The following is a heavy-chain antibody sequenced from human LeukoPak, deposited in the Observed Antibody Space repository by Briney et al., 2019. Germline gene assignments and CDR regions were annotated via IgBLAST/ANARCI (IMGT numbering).Heavy chain of an antibody. CDR2: INHSGNT. CDR3: ANALPRRPFDM. CDR1: GGSFSDGYY. J-gene: IGHJ3*02. Sequence: SETLSLTCAVYGGSFSDGYYWTWIRQPPGKGLEWIGEINHSGNTNYNPSLKSRVTISVGTSKSQFSLKLGSATAADTAVYYCANALPRRPFDMWGQGTVVTVSS. V-gene: IGHV4-34*01.